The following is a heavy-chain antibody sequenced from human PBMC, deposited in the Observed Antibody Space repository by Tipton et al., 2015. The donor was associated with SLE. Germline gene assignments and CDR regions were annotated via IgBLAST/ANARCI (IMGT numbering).Heavy chain of an antibody. CDR2: IYYGGHT. CDR3: SRSTTLQRRLAV. Sequence: TLSLTCTVSGGAISSYYWSWVRQPPGKGLEWIGYIYYGGHTKYNPSHMSRAAISVDTSKDQFYLNLTTVTAADTAVYYCSRSTTLQRRLAVWGQGTTVTVFS. V-gene: IGHV4-59*08. D-gene: IGHD6-25*01. J-gene: IGHJ6*02. CDR1: GGAISSYY.